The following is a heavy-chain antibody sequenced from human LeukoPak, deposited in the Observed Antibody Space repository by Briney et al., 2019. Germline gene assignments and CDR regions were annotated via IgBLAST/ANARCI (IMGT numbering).Heavy chain of an antibody. CDR1: GGSISSGGYS. CDR3: ASRRSDEYYFDY. D-gene: IGHD3-16*01. CDR2: IYHSGST. V-gene: IGHV4-30-2*01. Sequence: SETLSLTCAISGGSISSGGYSWSWIRQPLGKGLEWIGYIYHSGSTYYNPSLKSRVTISVDRSKNQFSLKLSSVTAADTAVYYCASRRSDEYYFDYWGQGTLVTVSS. J-gene: IGHJ4*02.